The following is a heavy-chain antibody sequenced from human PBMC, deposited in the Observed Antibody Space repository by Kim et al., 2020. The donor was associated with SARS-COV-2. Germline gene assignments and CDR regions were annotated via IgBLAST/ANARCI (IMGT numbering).Heavy chain of an antibody. V-gene: IGHV3-11*01. CDR3: ARDGWLGELSLFDL. CDR1: GFSFSDHY. D-gene: IGHD3-10*01. Sequence: GGSLRLSCAASGFSFSDHYMYWIRQAPGKGLEWVSFISSRGNIIYYADSVKGRFTVSRDNANYSLYLQMNNLRVDDTAVYFCARDGWLGELSLFDLWGQGPLVTVSS. CDR2: ISSRGNII. J-gene: IGHJ4*02.